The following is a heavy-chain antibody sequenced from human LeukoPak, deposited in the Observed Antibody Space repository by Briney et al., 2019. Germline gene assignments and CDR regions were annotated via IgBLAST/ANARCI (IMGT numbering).Heavy chain of an antibody. J-gene: IGHJ3*02. CDR3: ARDPLWFGLKWDAFDI. Sequence: PGGSLRLSCAASGFTFSSYAMHWVRQAPGKGLEWVAVISYDGSNKYYVDSVKGRFTISRDNSKNTLYLQTNSLRAEDTAVYYCARDPLWFGLKWDAFDIWGQGTMVTVSS. V-gene: IGHV3-30-3*01. CDR2: ISYDGSNK. CDR1: GFTFSSYA. D-gene: IGHD3-10*01.